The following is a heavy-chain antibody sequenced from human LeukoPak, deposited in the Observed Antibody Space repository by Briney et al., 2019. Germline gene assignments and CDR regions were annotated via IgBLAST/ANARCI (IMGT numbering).Heavy chain of an antibody. CDR3: ATFSPTTFDY. Sequence: SETLSLTCTVSGGSISSSSYYWGWIRQPPGKGLEWIGSIYYSGSTYYNPSLKSRVTISVDTSKNQFSLKLSSVTAADTAVYYCATFSPTTFDYWGQGTLVTVSS. CDR1: GGSISSSSYY. CDR2: IYYSGST. J-gene: IGHJ4*02. V-gene: IGHV4-39*01. D-gene: IGHD1-26*01.